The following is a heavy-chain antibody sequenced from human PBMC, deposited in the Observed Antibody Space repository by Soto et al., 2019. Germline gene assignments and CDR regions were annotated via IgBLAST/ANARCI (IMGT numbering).Heavy chain of an antibody. CDR2: ISYDGSNK. V-gene: IGHV3-30-3*01. CDR1: GFTFSIYA. Sequence: GGSLRLSCAASGFTFSIYAMHWVRQAPGKGLEWVAVISYDGSNKYYADSVKGRFTISRDNSKNTLYLQMNSLRAEDTAVYYCARHKGRYYDSSGYYYGSFDYWGQGTLVTVSS. CDR3: ARHKGRYYDSSGYYYGSFDY. J-gene: IGHJ4*02. D-gene: IGHD3-22*01.